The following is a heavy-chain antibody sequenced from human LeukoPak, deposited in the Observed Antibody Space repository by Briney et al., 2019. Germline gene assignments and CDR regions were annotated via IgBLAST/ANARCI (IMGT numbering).Heavy chain of an antibody. D-gene: IGHD3-10*01. J-gene: IGHJ5*02. CDR2: INHSGST. Sequence: SETLSLTCAVYGGSFSGYCWSWIRQPPGKGLEWIGEINHSGSTNYNPSLKSRVTISVDTSKNQFSLKLSSVTAADTAVYYCARGRPGYYGSGSYLFDPWGQGTLVTVSS. V-gene: IGHV4-34*01. CDR1: GGSFSGYC. CDR3: ARGRPGYYGSGSYLFDP.